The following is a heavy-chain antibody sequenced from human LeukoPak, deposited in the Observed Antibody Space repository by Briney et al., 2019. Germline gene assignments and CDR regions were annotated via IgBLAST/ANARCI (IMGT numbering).Heavy chain of an antibody. CDR3: ARAVTGTSLVEF. V-gene: IGHV4-59*08. CDR1: GGSIGGDH. D-gene: IGHD6-19*01. Sequence: PSETLSLTCTISGGSIGGDHWSWIRQAPGEGLEWIGYISYTGSTSYNPSLRSRVTISLNTPENQFSLRLTSVTAADTAVYYCARAVTGTSLVEFWGQGTLVAVSS. J-gene: IGHJ4*02. CDR2: ISYTGST.